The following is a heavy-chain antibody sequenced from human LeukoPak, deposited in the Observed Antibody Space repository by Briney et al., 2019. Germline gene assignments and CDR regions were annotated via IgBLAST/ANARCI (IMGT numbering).Heavy chain of an antibody. V-gene: IGHV3-64*01. CDR1: GFTFSSYA. CDR2: ISSNGGST. D-gene: IGHD6-13*01. CDR3: ARDQYSSSWYVGAFDY. J-gene: IGHJ4*02. Sequence: PGGSLRLSCAVSGFTFSSYAMYWVRQAPGKGLEYVSAISSNGGSTYYANSVKGRFTISRDNSKNTLYLQMGSLRAEDMAVYYCARDQYSSSWYVGAFDYWGQGTLVTVFS.